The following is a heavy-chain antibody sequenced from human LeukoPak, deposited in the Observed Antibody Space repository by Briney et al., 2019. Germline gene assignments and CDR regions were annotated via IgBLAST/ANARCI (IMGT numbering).Heavy chain of an antibody. V-gene: IGHV3-48*03. CDR3: ARDMERSFWYFDL. CDR1: GFSFSGYE. CDR2: ISSTSITM. D-gene: IGHD3-10*01. J-gene: IGHJ2*01. Sequence: PGGSLRLSCAASGFSFSGYEMNWVRQAPGKGLEWVSYISSTSITMYYADSVKGRFTISRDNAKNSLYLQMNSLRAEDTAVYYCARDMERSFWYFDLWGRGTLFTVSS.